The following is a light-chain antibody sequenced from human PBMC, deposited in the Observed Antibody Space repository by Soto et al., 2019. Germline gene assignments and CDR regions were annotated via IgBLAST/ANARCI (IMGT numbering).Light chain of an antibody. CDR3: SSYTSSSAPSAV. CDR2: DVS. J-gene: IGLJ7*01. V-gene: IGLV2-14*01. CDR1: SSDVGGYNY. Sequence: QSALTQPASVSGSPGQSITISCTGTSSDVGGYNYVSWYQQHPGKAPKLMIYDVSKRPSGVSNRFSGSKSGNTASLTISGLQAEDEADYFCSSYTSSSAPSAVFGGGTQLTVL.